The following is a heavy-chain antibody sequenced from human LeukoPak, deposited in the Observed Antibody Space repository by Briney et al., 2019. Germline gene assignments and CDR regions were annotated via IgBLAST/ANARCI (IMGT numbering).Heavy chain of an antibody. CDR3: ARDRNGIAVAGSDFDY. D-gene: IGHD6-19*01. Sequence: GGSLRLSCATSRFTFSDYYMTWIRQAPGKGLEWVSYISSSGTTIYYADSVKGRFTISRDNAKNSLYLQMNSLRAEDTAVYYCARDRNGIAVAGSDFDYWGQGTLVTVSS. CDR2: ISSSGTTI. CDR1: RFTFSDYY. V-gene: IGHV3-11*04. J-gene: IGHJ4*02.